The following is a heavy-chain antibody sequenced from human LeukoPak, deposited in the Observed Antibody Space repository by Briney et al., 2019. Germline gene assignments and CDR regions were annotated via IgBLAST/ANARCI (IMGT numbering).Heavy chain of an antibody. J-gene: IGHJ4*02. D-gene: IGHD6-19*01. Sequence: GGSLRLSCAACGFTFSSYEMNWVRQAPGKGREWDSYISSSGSTIYYADSVKGRFTISRDNAKNSLYLQMNSLRAEDTAVYYCASSTQWLGNYFDYWGQGTLVTVSS. CDR1: GFTFSSYE. CDR2: ISSSGSTI. CDR3: ASSTQWLGNYFDY. V-gene: IGHV3-48*03.